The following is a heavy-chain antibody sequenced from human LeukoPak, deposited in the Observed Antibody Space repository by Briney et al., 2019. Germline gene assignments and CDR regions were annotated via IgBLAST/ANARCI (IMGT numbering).Heavy chain of an antibody. V-gene: IGHV4-59*01. J-gene: IGHJ4*02. CDR3: ASADGY. Sequence: SETLSLTCAVYGGSFSGYYWSWIRQPPGKGLEWIGYIYYSGSTNYNPSLKSRVTISVDTSKNQFSLKLSSVTAADTAVYYCASADGYWGQGTLVTVSS. CDR1: GGSFSGYY. CDR2: IYYSGST.